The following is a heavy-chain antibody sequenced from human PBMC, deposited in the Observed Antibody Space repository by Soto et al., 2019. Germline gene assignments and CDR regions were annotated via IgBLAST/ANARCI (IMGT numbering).Heavy chain of an antibody. D-gene: IGHD3-10*01. CDR3: ARDLVYGSGSSDY. V-gene: IGHV3-74*01. J-gene: IGHJ4*02. CDR1: GFTFSNFW. Sequence: GGSLRLSCAASGFTFSNFWMHWVRPAPGKGLVWVSRIKSDGSATGYADSVKGRFTISRDNAKNTVYLQMNSLRAEDTAVYYCARDLVYGSGSSDYWGQGTVVTVSS. CDR2: IKSDGSAT.